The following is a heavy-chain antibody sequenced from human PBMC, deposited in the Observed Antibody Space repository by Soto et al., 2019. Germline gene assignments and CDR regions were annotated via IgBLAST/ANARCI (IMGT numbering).Heavy chain of an antibody. CDR3: VASYSSGWYGFDY. CDR1: GFTFSDFS. J-gene: IGHJ4*02. Sequence: LRLSCAASGFTFSDFSMSWVRQAPGKGLEWVSYISSSSSTIYYADSVKGRFTISRDNAKNSLYLQMNILRAEDTAVYYCVASYSSGWYGFDYWGQGTLVTVSS. CDR2: ISSSSSTI. V-gene: IGHV3-48*01. D-gene: IGHD6-19*01.